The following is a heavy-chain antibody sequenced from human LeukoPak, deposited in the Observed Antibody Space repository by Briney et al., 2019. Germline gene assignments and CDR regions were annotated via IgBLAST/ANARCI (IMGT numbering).Heavy chain of an antibody. D-gene: IGHD5-18*01. V-gene: IGHV3-23*01. CDR1: GFIFNKHA. Sequence: GGSLRLSCAASGFIFNKHAMSWVRQAPGKGLEWVSGLSGSGSSTGYADSVKGRFTVSRDNSKNTLYLQMNSLRAEDTAVYYCARDRAMVVWGQGTLVTVSS. CDR3: ARDRAMVV. J-gene: IGHJ4*02. CDR2: LSGSGSST.